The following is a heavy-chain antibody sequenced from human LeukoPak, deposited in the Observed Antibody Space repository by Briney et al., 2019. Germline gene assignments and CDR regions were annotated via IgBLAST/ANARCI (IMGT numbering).Heavy chain of an antibody. CDR3: AREVAYDYGDY. V-gene: IGHV3-48*03. D-gene: IGHD2-2*01. J-gene: IGHJ4*02. Sequence: QPGGSLRLSCAASGFTFSGYEMNWVRQAPGQGLEWISYISSSGNTIYYADSVKGRFTISRDNAQNSPFLQMTSLRGEDTAIYYCAREVAYDYGDYWGQGTLVTVSS. CDR1: GFTFSGYE. CDR2: ISSSGNTI.